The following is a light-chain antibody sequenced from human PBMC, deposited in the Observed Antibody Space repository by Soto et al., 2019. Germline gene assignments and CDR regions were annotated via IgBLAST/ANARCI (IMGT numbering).Light chain of an antibody. CDR2: GAS. J-gene: IGKJ1*01. V-gene: IGKV3-20*01. Sequence: VLTQSPGTLSLSPGERATLSCRASQSVSSTYLAWYQLKPGQALRLLIYGASSRATGIPDRFSGSGSGTDFTLTISRLEPEDFAVYYCQQFGSSPRTFGQGTKVDIK. CDR1: QSVSSTY. CDR3: QQFGSSPRT.